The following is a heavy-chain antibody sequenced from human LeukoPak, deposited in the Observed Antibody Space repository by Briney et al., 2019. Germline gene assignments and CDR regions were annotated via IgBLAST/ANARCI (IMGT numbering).Heavy chain of an antibody. CDR3: AKDRARFLEYLFDY. Sequence: GGSLRLSCAASGFTFSSYGMHWVRQAPGKGLEWVAFIRYDGSNKYYADSVRGRFTISRDNSKNTLYLQMNSLRAEDTAVYYCAKDRARFLEYLFDYWGQGTLVTVSS. J-gene: IGHJ4*02. V-gene: IGHV3-30*02. D-gene: IGHD3-3*01. CDR2: IRYDGSNK. CDR1: GFTFSSYG.